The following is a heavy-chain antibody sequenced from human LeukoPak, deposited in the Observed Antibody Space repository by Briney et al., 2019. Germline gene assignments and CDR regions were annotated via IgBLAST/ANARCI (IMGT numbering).Heavy chain of an antibody. CDR3: ARDLGATSPVDY. Sequence: SETLSLTCTVSGGSISSYYWSWIRQPPGKGLEWIGYIYYSGSTNYNPSLKSRVTISVDTSKNQFSLKLSSVTAADTAVYYCARDLGATSPVDYWGQGTLVTVSS. D-gene: IGHD1-26*01. CDR1: GGSISSYY. V-gene: IGHV4-59*01. CDR2: IYYSGST. J-gene: IGHJ4*02.